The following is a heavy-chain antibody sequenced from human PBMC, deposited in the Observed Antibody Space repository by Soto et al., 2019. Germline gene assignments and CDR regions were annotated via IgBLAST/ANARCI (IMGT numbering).Heavy chain of an antibody. D-gene: IGHD6-19*01. CDR1: GFTFDDYA. CDR3: AKERSIAVAGTVGPYGMDV. V-gene: IGHV3-9*01. CDR2: ISWNSGSI. J-gene: IGHJ6*02. Sequence: EVQLVESGGGLVQPGRSLRLSCAASGFTFDDYAMHWVRQAPGKGLEWVSGISWNSGSIGYADSVKGRFTISRDNAKNXLXXQMNSLRAEDTALYYCAKERSIAVAGTVGPYGMDVWGQGTTVTVSS.